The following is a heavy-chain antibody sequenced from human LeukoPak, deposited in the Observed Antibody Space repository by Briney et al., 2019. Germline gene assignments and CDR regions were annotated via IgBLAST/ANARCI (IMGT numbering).Heavy chain of an antibody. Sequence: PSETLSLTCIVSGGSISSHYWTWLRQPPGKGLEWIGYVYYSGTTNHNPSLRSRVTISIDKSKMQFSLKVSSVTAADTAVYYCAREMGTSYFDYWGQGALVTVSS. J-gene: IGHJ4*02. V-gene: IGHV4-59*11. D-gene: IGHD5-24*01. CDR2: VYYSGTT. CDR3: AREMGTSYFDY. CDR1: GGSISSHY.